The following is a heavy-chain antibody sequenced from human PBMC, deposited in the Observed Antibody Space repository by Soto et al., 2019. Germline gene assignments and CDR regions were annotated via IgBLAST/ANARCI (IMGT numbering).Heavy chain of an antibody. J-gene: IGHJ6*02. Sequence: ASVKVSCKASGYTFTSYDVNWVRQATGQGLEWMGWMNPNSGNTGYAQKFQGRVTMTRNTSISTAYMELSSLRSEDTAVYYCARVGEGPIGDFGMDVWGQGTTVTVSS. CDR3: ARVGEGPIGDFGMDV. D-gene: IGHD3-10*01. CDR2: MNPNSGNT. V-gene: IGHV1-8*01. CDR1: GYTFTSYD.